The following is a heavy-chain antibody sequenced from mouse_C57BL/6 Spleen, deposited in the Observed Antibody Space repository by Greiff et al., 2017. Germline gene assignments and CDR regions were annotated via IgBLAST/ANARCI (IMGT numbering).Heavy chain of an antibody. CDR3: ARGGNGDYFDY. D-gene: IGHD1-1*02. J-gene: IGHJ2*01. Sequence: QVQLQQSGAELVRPGASVKLSCKASGYTFTDYYINWVKQRPGQGLEWIARIYPGSGNTYYNEKFKGKATLTAEKSSSTAYMQLSSLTSEDSAVYFCARGGNGDYFDYWGQGTTLTVSS. V-gene: IGHV1-76*01. CDR1: GYTFTDYY. CDR2: IYPGSGNT.